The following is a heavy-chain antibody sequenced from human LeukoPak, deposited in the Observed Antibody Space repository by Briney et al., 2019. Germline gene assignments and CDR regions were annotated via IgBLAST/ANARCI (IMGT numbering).Heavy chain of an antibody. CDR2: IYYSGST. CDR1: GYSISSGYY. V-gene: IGHV4-61*05. CDR3: ARTPAVRGVIRFDP. J-gene: IGHJ5*02. D-gene: IGHD3-10*01. Sequence: SETLSLTCTVSGYSISSGYYWGWIRQPPGKGLEWIGYIYYSGSTNYNPSLKSRVTISVDTSKNQFSLKLSSVTAADTAVYYCARTPAVRGVIRFDPWGQGTLVTVSS.